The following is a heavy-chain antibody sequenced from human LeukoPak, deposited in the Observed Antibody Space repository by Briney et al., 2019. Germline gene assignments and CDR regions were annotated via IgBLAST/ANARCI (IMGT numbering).Heavy chain of an antibody. J-gene: IGHJ3*02. D-gene: IGHD2-21*01. V-gene: IGHV3-30*14. CDR1: GFTFSSYA. CDR3: ARGGSGDIFDI. CDR2: ISYDGSNK. Sequence: GGSLRLSCAASGFTFSSYAMHWVRQAPGKGLEWVAVISYDGSNKYYADSVKGRFTISRDNLKNTLYLQMNSLRAEDTAVYYCARGGSGDIFDIWGQGTMVTVSS.